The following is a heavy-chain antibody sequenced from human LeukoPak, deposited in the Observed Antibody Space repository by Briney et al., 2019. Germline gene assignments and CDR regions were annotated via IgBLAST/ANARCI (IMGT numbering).Heavy chain of an antibody. CDR2: INNRGSST. V-gene: IGHV3-23*01. Sequence: QAGGSLRLSCAASGFTFSSYTMSWVRQAPGEGLEWLSAINNRGSSTYYAGSVKDRFTISRDNSENTLYLQMNSLTVDDTAVYFCAKERQTGDYFTSDYWGQGTLVTVSS. CDR3: AKERQTGDYFTSDY. CDR1: GFTFSSYT. J-gene: IGHJ4*02. D-gene: IGHD4-17*01.